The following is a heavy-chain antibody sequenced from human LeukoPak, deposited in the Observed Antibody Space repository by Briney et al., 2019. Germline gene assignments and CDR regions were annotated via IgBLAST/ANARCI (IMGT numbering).Heavy chain of an antibody. D-gene: IGHD2-2*01. CDR2: IYYRGST. J-gene: IGHJ4*02. Sequence: PSQTLSLTCPVSGGPISSGGYYWSCIPQHPGKGLEWIGYIYYRGSTYYNRSLKSRVTISVDTSKNQFSLKPSSVTAADTAVYYCAREGGYCSSTSCYHPAFDYWGQGTLVTVSS. V-gene: IGHV4-31*03. CDR1: GGPISSGGYY. CDR3: AREGGYCSSTSCYHPAFDY.